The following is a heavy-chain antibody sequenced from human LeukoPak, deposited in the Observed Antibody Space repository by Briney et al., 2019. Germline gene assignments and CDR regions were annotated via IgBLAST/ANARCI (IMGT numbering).Heavy chain of an antibody. CDR3: ARNSLWFGESHLFFDY. CDR2: ISYDGSNK. Sequence: GGSLRLSCAASGITFSSYAMHWVRQAPGKGLEWVAVISYDGSNKYYADSVKGRFTISRDNSKNTLYLQMNSLRAEDTAVYYCARNSLWFGESHLFFDYWGQGTLVTVSS. D-gene: IGHD3-10*01. J-gene: IGHJ4*02. V-gene: IGHV3-30*04. CDR1: GITFSSYA.